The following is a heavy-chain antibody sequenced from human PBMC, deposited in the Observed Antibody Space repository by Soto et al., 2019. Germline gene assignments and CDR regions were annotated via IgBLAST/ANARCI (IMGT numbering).Heavy chain of an antibody. D-gene: IGHD5-12*01. V-gene: IGHV4-4*07. J-gene: IGHJ4*02. CDR1: GGSLGSYY. CDR2: IYTSGTT. Sequence: QVQLQESGPGLVKPSETLSLTCTVSGGSLGSYYWNWIRQPAGKGLEWIGRIYTSGTTNYSPSLKRRVTMSIDRSKNQFSLKLSSVTAADTAVYYCARERWLQFTDYWGQGTLVTVSS. CDR3: ARERWLQFTDY.